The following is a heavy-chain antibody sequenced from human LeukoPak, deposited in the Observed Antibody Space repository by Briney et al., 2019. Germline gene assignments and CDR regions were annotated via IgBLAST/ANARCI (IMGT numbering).Heavy chain of an antibody. CDR2: ISYDGNNK. CDR1: GFTFTTYG. D-gene: IGHD3-10*01. V-gene: IGHV3-30*03. Sequence: PGGSLRLSCAASGFTFTTYGMHWVRQAPGKGLEWVAFISYDGNNKYYADSVKGRFTISRDTSKNTLYLQMNSLRAEDTAVYYCARDGWFGGFDYWGQGTLVTVSS. CDR3: ARDGWFGGFDY. J-gene: IGHJ4*02.